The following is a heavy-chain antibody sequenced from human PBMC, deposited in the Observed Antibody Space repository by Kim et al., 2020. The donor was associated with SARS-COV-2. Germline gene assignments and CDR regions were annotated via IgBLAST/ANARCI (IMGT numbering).Heavy chain of an antibody. J-gene: IGHJ5*02. D-gene: IGHD6-13*01. V-gene: IGHV1-8*01. Sequence: ASVKVYCKASGYTFTSYDINRVRQATGQGLEWMGWMNPNSGNTGYAQKFQGRVTMTRNTSISTAYMELSSLRSEDTAVYYCARAGSSSSWYVFDPWGQGTLVTVSS. CDR1: GYTFTSYD. CDR3: ARAGSSSSWYVFDP. CDR2: MNPNSGNT.